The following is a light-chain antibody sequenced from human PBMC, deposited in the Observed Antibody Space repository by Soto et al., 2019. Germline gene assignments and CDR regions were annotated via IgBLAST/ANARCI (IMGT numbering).Light chain of an antibody. Sequence: EIVLTQSPGTLSLSPGERATLSCRASQSVSSSYLAWYQQKPGQAPRLLIYGASSRATGIPDRFSGSGSGTDFAITISRREPEDFAVYCCQQYGSSPPMYTFGQGTKLEIK. CDR1: QSVSSSY. CDR3: QQYGSSPPMYT. V-gene: IGKV3-20*01. J-gene: IGKJ2*01. CDR2: GAS.